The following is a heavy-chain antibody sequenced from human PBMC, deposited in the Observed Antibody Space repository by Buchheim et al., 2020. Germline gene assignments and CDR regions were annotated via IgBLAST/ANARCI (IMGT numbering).Heavy chain of an antibody. V-gene: IGHV3-23*01. J-gene: IGHJ6*02. D-gene: IGHD4-11*01. CDR1: GFTFSTYA. CDR3: AKDRPTDYKTSSDPYMDV. CDR2: ISPGGGST. Sequence: EVQLLESGGGLVQPGGSLRLSCAASGFTFSTYAMTWVRQAPGKGLEWVSVISPGGGSTFYADSVKGRFVISRDNSMSTLYLQMNSLRADDTAIYFCAKDRPTDYKTSSDPYMDVWGQGTT.